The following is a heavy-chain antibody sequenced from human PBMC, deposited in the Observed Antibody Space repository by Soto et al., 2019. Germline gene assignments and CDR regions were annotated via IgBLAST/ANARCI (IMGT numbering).Heavy chain of an antibody. D-gene: IGHD3-10*01. J-gene: IGHJ4*02. CDR1: GFTFSRDW. CDR3: ARGAFGNYYVDY. V-gene: IGHV3-74*01. Sequence: EVQLVESGGGLVQPGGSLRLSCAASGFTFSRDWMHWVRQAPGKGLVWVSRIKYDGSSTNYADSVKGRFTISRDNAKNTVYLQMTSLRDEDTAVYYCARGAFGNYYVDYWGQGTLVTVAS. CDR2: IKYDGSST.